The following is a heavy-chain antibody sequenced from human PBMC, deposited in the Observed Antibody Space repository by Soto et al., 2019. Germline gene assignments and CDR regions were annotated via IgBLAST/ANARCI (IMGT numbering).Heavy chain of an antibody. J-gene: IGHJ4*02. CDR3: ARAAMGGSSWPFDY. CDR2: IYHSGST. V-gene: IGHV4-31*03. CDR1: GGSISTVYYY. Sequence: SETLSLTCTVSGGSISTVYYYWSCVRQNPGKGLEWIGHIYHSGSTSYNPSLKSRVTISVDKSKNQFSLKLSSVTAADTAVYYCARAAMGGSSWPFDYWGQGTLVTVSS. D-gene: IGHD6-13*01.